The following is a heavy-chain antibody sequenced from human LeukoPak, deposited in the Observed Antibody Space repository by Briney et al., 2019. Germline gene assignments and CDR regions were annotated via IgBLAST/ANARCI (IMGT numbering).Heavy chain of an antibody. CDR1: GFTFDDYA. CDR2: ISWNSGSI. Sequence: GGSLRLSCAASGFTFDDYAMHWVRQAPGKGLEWVSGISWNSGSIGYADSVKGRFTISRDNAKNSLYLQMNSLRAEDMALYYCAKDITQYCSSTSCLGAFDIWGQGTMVTVSS. D-gene: IGHD2-2*01. V-gene: IGHV3-9*03. J-gene: IGHJ3*02. CDR3: AKDITQYCSSTSCLGAFDI.